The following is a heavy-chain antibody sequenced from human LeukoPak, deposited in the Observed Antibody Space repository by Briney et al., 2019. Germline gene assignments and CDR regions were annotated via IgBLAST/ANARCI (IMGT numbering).Heavy chain of an antibody. CDR2: INPNSGGT. Sequence: ASVKASCKASGYTFTGYYMHWVRQASGQGLEWMGWINPNSGGTNYAQKFQGRVTMTRDTSISTAYMELSRLRSDDTAVYYCARVTFSVAGPHHFDYWGQGTLVTVSS. CDR1: GYTFTGYY. CDR3: ARVTFSVAGPHHFDY. D-gene: IGHD6-19*01. J-gene: IGHJ4*02. V-gene: IGHV1-2*02.